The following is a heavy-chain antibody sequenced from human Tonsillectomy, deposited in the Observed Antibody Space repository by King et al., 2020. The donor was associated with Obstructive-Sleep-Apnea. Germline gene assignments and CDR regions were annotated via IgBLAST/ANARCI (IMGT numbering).Heavy chain of an antibody. D-gene: IGHD3-22*01. J-gene: IGHJ5*02. V-gene: IGHV4-59*01. Sequence: VQLQESGPGLVKPSETLSLTCTVSGGSISSYYWSWIRQPPGKGLEWIGYIYYSGSTNYNPSLKIRVTISVDTSKNQFSLKLSSVTAADTAVYYCARGSYYDSSGYPKGNWFDPWGQGTLVTVSS. CDR3: ARGSYYDSSGYPKGNWFDP. CDR1: GGSISSYY. CDR2: IYYSGST.